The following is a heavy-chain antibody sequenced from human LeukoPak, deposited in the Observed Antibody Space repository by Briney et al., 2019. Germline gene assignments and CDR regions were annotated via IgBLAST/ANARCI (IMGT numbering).Heavy chain of an antibody. Sequence: ASVKVSCKASGYTFTSNYMHWVRQAPGQGLEWMGIINPSGGGTSYAQKFQGRVTMTRDTSTSTVYMELSSLRSEDTAVYYCARDRCNGCYYFDYWGQGTLVTVSS. D-gene: IGHD2-15*01. J-gene: IGHJ4*02. CDR3: ARDRCNGCYYFDY. CDR2: INPSGGGT. V-gene: IGHV1-46*01. CDR1: GYTFTSNY.